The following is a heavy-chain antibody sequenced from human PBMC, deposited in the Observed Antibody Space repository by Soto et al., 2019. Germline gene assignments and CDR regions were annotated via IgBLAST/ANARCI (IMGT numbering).Heavy chain of an antibody. J-gene: IGHJ5*02. CDR1: GYTFTSYA. Sequence: GASVKVSCKASGYTFTSYAMHWVRQAPGQRLEWMGWINAGNGNTKYSQKFQGRVTITRDTSASTAYMELSSLRSEDTAVYYCARPFRRGGGDCCDNWFDPWGQGTLVTVSS. CDR3: ARPFRRGGGDCCDNWFDP. V-gene: IGHV1-3*01. D-gene: IGHD2-21*02. CDR2: INAGNGNT.